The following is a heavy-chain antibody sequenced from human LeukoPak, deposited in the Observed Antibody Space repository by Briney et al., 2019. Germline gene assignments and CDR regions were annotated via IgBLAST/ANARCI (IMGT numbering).Heavy chain of an antibody. CDR1: GGSISSYY. CDR2: IYYSGST. Sequence: KPSETLSLTCTVSGGSISSYYWSWIRQPPGKGLEWIGYIYYSGSTNYNPSLKSRVTMSVDTTRKRFSLRLTSESAADTGVYYCARGGGGAKAFYFDYWGQGSLVTVSS. J-gene: IGHJ4*02. V-gene: IGHV4-59*04. CDR3: ARGGGGAKAFYFDY. D-gene: IGHD1-26*01.